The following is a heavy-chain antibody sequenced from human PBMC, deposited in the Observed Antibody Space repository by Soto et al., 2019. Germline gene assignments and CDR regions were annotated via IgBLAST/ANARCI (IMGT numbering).Heavy chain of an antibody. D-gene: IGHD3-22*01. J-gene: IGHJ5*02. CDR2: IYHIGSP. CDR3: VRDRALDSSGHWFDN. V-gene: IGHV4-31*03. CDR1: GGPVGSGGYY. Sequence: TLSLTFTVAGGPVGSGGYYWTWIRQHPGRGLEWIGYIYHIGSPYYNPSLENRVTISLDTAKNQFSLNLTSVTAADTAIYYCVRDRALDSSGHWFDNWGQGTLVTVSS.